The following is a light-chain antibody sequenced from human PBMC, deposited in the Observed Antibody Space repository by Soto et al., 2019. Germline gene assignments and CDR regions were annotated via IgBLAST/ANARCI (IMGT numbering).Light chain of an antibody. CDR1: RSDVGGYNY. V-gene: IGLV2-8*01. Sequence: QSVLTQPQSGSVSPGHSVSICCPGTRSDVGGYNYVTWYQQHPGKAPKLMIYEVSKRPSGVPDRSSGSKSGNTASLTVSGLQAEDEADYYCSSYAGSNNYVFGTGTKVTVL. CDR2: EVS. J-gene: IGLJ1*01. CDR3: SSYAGSNNYV.